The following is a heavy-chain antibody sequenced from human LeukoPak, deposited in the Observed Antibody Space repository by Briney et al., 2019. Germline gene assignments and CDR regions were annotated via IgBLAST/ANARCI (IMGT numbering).Heavy chain of an antibody. D-gene: IGHD1-1*01. CDR1: GFTFRSYG. CDR3: AKDGTSGTWDN. V-gene: IGHV3-23*01. CDR2: LSGSGGST. Sequence: GGSLRLSCAASGFTFRSYGMSWVRQAPGKGLEWVSSLSGSGGSTYYADSVKGRFTISRDNSKSTLYLQLNSLKTEDTALYYCAKDGTSGTWDNWGQGTLVTVSS. J-gene: IGHJ4*02.